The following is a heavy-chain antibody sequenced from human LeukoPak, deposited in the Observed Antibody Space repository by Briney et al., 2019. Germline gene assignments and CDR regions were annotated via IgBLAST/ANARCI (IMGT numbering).Heavy chain of an antibody. V-gene: IGHV4-30-2*05. CDR3: ARLRVDSSGYSPFDY. J-gene: IGHJ4*02. CDR2: IYHIGST. D-gene: IGHD3-22*01. CDR1: GGSIISGVYY. Sequence: PSETLSLTCTVSGGSIISGVYYWTWIRQPPGKGLEWIGYIYHIGSTYYNPSLESRVTISIDTSKNQFSLKVNSVTAADTAVYYCARLRVDSSGYSPFDYWGQGNLVTVSS.